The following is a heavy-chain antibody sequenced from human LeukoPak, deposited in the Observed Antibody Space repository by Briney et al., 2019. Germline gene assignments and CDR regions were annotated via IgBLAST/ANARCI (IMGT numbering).Heavy chain of an antibody. V-gene: IGHV4-59*01. D-gene: IGHD2-15*01. CDR3: ARIHRYCSGGACYVLDN. J-gene: IGHJ4*02. CDR1: GGSFSGYY. Sequence: PSDTLSLTCVVSGGSFSGYYCSWIRQPPGRGLEWMGYVYYSGSTNYNPSFKSRITISVDTSRNQFSLQLSSVTAADTAVYYCARIHRYCSGGACYVLDNWGQGTLVAVSS. CDR2: VYYSGST.